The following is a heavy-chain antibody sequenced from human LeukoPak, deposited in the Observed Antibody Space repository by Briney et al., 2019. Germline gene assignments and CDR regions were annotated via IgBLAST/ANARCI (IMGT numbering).Heavy chain of an antibody. CDR1: GGTFSSYA. V-gene: IGHV1-69*04. D-gene: IGHD4-23*01. J-gene: IGHJ3*02. CDR2: IIPILGIA. CDR3: AREAGYGGNSPDAFDI. Sequence: ASVKVSCKASGGTFSSYAISWVRQAPGQGLEWMGRIIPILGIANYAQKFQGRVTITADKSTSTAYMELSSLGSEDTAVYYCAREAGYGGNSPDAFDIWGQGTMVTVSS.